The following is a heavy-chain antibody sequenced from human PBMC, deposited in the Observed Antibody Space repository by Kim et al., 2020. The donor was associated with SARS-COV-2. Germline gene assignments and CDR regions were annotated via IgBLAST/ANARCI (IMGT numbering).Heavy chain of an antibody. CDR1: GGSISSSSYY. CDR2: IYYSGST. CDR3: ARTRMVATACFDY. D-gene: IGHD5-12*01. Sequence: SETLSLTCTVSGGSISSSSYYWGWIRQPPGKGLEWIGSIYYSGSTYYNPSLKSRVTISVDTSKNQFSLKLSSVTAADTAVYYCARTRMVATACFDYWGQGTLVTVSS. J-gene: IGHJ4*02. V-gene: IGHV4-39*01.